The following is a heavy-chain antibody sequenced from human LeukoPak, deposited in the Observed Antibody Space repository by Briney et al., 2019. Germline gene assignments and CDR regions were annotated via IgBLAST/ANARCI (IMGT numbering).Heavy chain of an antibody. CDR2: IFSGGTT. Sequence: PGGSLRLSCAASGLTVSSNYMSWVRQAPGKGLEWVSVIFSGGTTYYADSVKGRFTISRDNSKNTLYLQMNSLRAEDTAVCYCAREGNYYDMDVWGQGTTVTVSS. J-gene: IGHJ6*02. CDR1: GLTVSSNY. V-gene: IGHV3-53*01. CDR3: AREGNYYDMDV.